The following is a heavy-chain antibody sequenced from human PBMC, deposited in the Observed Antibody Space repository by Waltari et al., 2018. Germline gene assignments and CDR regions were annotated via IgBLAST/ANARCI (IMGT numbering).Heavy chain of an antibody. D-gene: IGHD6-13*01. CDR1: GFTFSSYS. V-gene: IGHV3-48*01. CDR3: ARVGHSSSWNPYYYYGMDV. CDR2: ISSSSSTI. J-gene: IGHJ6*02. Sequence: EVQLVESGGGLVQPGGSLRLSCEASGFTFSSYSMNWVRQDRGKGLEWVSYISSSSSTIYYADSVKGRFTISRDNAKNSLYLQMNSLRAEDTAVYYCARVGHSSSWNPYYYYGMDVWGQGTTVTVSS.